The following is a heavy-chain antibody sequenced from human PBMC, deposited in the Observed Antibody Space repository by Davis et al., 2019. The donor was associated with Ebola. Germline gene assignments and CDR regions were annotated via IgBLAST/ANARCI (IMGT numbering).Heavy chain of an antibody. V-gene: IGHV3-30-3*01. CDR1: GFTLSSYA. D-gene: IGHD2-2*01. Sequence: GESLKISCAASGFTLSSYAMHWVRQAPGKGLEWVAVISYDGSNKYYADSVKGRFTISRDNSKNTLYLQMNSLRAEDTAVYYCARSREYQLLIDYWGQGTLVTVSS. J-gene: IGHJ4*02. CDR3: ARSREYQLLIDY. CDR2: ISYDGSNK.